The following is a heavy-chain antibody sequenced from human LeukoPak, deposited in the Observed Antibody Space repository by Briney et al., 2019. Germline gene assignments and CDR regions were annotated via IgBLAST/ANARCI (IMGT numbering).Heavy chain of an antibody. J-gene: IGHJ4*02. D-gene: IGHD1-26*01. CDR3: ARDSYSGSYSGAKNYYFDY. CDR2: ISSSSSYI. Sequence: GGSLRLSCAASGFTFSSYSMNWVRQAPGKGLEWVSSISSSSSYIYYADSVKGRFTISRDNAKNSLHLQMNSLRAEDTAVYYCARDSYSGSYSGAKNYYFDYWGQGTLVTVSS. CDR1: GFTFSSYS. V-gene: IGHV3-21*01.